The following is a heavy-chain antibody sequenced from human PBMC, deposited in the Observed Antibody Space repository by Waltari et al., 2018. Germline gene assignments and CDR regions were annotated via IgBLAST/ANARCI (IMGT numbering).Heavy chain of an antibody. J-gene: IGHJ4*02. CDR2: SIPILGTA. Sequence: QVQLVQSGAEVKKPGSSVKVSCKASGGTFSSYAISWVRQAPGQGLEWMGRSIPILGTANYAQKFQGRVTITADESTSTADMELSSLRSEDTAVYYCATHPTYDILTGYPVYWGQGTLVTVSS. D-gene: IGHD3-9*01. V-gene: IGHV1-69*11. CDR1: GGTFSSYA. CDR3: ATHPTYDILTGYPVY.